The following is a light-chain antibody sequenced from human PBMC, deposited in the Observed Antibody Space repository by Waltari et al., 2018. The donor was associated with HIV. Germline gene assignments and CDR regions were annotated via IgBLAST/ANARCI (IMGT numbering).Light chain of an antibody. CDR2: SNN. V-gene: IGLV1-40*01. CDR3: QSYDSSLRLWV. Sequence: QSVLTQPPPRSGAPGQRTTIPSTGSNSNIGAGSVFHWYQRLPGTAPKLLIHSNNIRPSGVPARFSGSMSGTSGSLAIPGLQTEDEADYYCQSYDSSLRLWVFGVGTKLTVL. J-gene: IGLJ3*02. CDR1: NSNIGAGSV.